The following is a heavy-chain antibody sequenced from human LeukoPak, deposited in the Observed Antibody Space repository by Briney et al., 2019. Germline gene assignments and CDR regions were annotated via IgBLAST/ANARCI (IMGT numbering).Heavy chain of an antibody. J-gene: IGHJ3*02. D-gene: IGHD5-24*01. CDR2: IYYSGST. CDR3: ARGGRWLTILGKAFDI. V-gene: IGHV4-39*07. Sequence: ESSETLSLTCTVSGGSISSSSYYWGWIRQPPGKGLEWIGSIYYSGSTYYNPSLKSRVTISVDTSKNQFSLKLSSVTAADTAVYYCARGGRWLTILGKAFDIWGQGTMVTVSS. CDR1: GGSISSSSYY.